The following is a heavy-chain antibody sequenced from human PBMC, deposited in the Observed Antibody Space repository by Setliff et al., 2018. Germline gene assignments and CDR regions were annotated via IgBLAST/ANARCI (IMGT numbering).Heavy chain of an antibody. CDR2: IKQDGSEK. D-gene: IGHD3-22*01. V-gene: IGHV3-7*01. CDR1: GFTFGSYW. Sequence: GGSLRLSCAASGFTFGSYWMTWVRQAPGKGLEWVANIKQDGSEKYYMDSVKGRFTISRDNAKNSVYLQMNSLRADDTAVYYCAREMPVVSLFDYWGQGTLVTVSS. CDR3: AREMPVVSLFDY. J-gene: IGHJ4*02.